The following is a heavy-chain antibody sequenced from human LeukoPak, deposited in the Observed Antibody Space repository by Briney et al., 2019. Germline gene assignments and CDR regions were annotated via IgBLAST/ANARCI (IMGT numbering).Heavy chain of an antibody. CDR2: IKQDGSEK. Sequence: AGGSLRLSCAASGFIFSNSWMNWVRQAPGKGLEWVANIKQDGSEKYYVDSVKGRFTISRDNAKNSLYLQMNSLRAEDTAVYYCASRRDYYVYWGQGTLVTVSS. CDR1: GFIFSNSW. D-gene: IGHD3-16*01. V-gene: IGHV3-7*01. CDR3: ASRRDYYVY. J-gene: IGHJ4*02.